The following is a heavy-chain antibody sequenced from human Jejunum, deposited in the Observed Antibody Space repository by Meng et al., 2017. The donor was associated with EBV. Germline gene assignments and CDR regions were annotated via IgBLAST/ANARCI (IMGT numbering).Heavy chain of an antibody. CDR3: AMGPDYAKSGY. CDR1: GGSISSSIYC. J-gene: IGHJ4*02. V-gene: IGHV4-39*01. CDR2: ICFSDYT. D-gene: IGHD4-17*01. Sequence: QLQLQGSGPGLVKPSEPLSLTCTVSGGSISSSIYCWGWIRQPPGKGLEWIGSICFSDYTYHNPSLKSRVAISADTSKNRFSLSLTSVTAADTAVYYCAMGPDYAKSGYWGQGTLVTVSS.